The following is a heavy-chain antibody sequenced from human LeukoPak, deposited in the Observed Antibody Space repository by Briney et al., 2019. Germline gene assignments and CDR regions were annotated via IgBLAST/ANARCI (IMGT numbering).Heavy chain of an antibody. D-gene: IGHD2-21*01. J-gene: IGHJ4*01. CDR1: GLSLNSYA. Sequence: GGSLRLSCTASGLSLNSYAISWVRQVPGKGLEGVSASSSSDDGKWYADSVRGRFTISRDTAKDTVYLQMSSLRVEDAGVYYCAKAPVTSCRGAFCYPFDYWGHGTLVTVSS. CDR3: AKAPVTSCRGAFCYPFDY. V-gene: IGHV3-23*01. CDR2: SSSSDDGK.